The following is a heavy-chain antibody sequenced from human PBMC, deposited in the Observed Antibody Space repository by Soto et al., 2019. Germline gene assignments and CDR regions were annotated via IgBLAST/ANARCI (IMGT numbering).Heavy chain of an antibody. CDR2: ISYDGSNK. CDR1: GFTFSSYG. V-gene: IGHV3-30*18. Sequence: GGSLRLSCAASGFTFSSYGMHWVRQAPGKGLEWVAVISYDGSNKYYADSVKGRFTISRDNSKNTLYLQMNSLRAEDTAVYYCAKDLPYYYDSSGYNFDYWGQGTLVTVSS. D-gene: IGHD3-22*01. J-gene: IGHJ4*02. CDR3: AKDLPYYYDSSGYNFDY.